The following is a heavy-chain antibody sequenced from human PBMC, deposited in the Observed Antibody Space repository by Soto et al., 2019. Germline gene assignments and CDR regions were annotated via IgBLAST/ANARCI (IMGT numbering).Heavy chain of an antibody. V-gene: IGHV3-30*02. Sequence: QVQLVESGGGVVQPGGSLRLSCAASGIIFSRSGMHWVRQAPGKGLEWVALIRNDGSREYYADSVKGRFTISRDNSKSAVYLQMNSLKADDTAVYYCARDLGLQAFDYWGQGTVVTVSS. CDR3: ARDLGLQAFDY. CDR2: IRNDGSRE. D-gene: IGHD2-15*01. CDR1: GIIFSRSG. J-gene: IGHJ4*02.